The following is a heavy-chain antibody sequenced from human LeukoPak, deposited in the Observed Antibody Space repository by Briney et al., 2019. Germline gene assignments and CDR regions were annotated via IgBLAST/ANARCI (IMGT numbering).Heavy chain of an antibody. CDR2: INSDGSIT. CDR3: ARDAVDTANAV. J-gene: IGHJ6*02. D-gene: IGHD5-18*01. V-gene: IGHV3-74*01. CDR1: GFTSTTYW. Sequence: GGSLRLSCAASGFTSTTYWMHWVRQAPGKGLVWVSHINSDGSITSYADSVKGRFTISRDNAKNTLYLQMNSLRAEDTAVYYCARDAVDTANAVWGQGTTVTVSS.